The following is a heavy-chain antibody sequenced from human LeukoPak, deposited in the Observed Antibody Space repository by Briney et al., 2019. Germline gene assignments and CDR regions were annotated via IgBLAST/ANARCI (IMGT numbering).Heavy chain of an antibody. J-gene: IGHJ5*02. CDR2: IRYEGSKK. D-gene: IGHD6-19*01. Sequence: GGSLRLSCAASGFTFSSYGMHWVRQAQGKGLEWVAFIRYEGSKKYYTDYVKGRFTIYRDNSKKTMYMKMNRLRAEATAVYYCAKGYSSGWPPNNWFDPWGQGTLVTVSS. CDR1: GFTFSSYG. CDR3: AKGYSSGWPPNNWFDP. V-gene: IGHV3-30*02.